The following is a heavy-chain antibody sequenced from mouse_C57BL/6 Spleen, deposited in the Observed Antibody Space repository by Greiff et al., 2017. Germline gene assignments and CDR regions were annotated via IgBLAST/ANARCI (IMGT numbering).Heavy chain of an antibody. D-gene: IGHD1-1*01. V-gene: IGHV1-61*01. Sequence: QVQLQQPGAELVRPGSSVKLSCKASGYTFTSYWMDWVKQRPGQGLEWIGNIYPSDSETHYNQKFKDKATLTVDKSSSTAYMQLSSLTSEDSAVYYCARTLYYCGSKYFDYWGQGTTLTVSS. J-gene: IGHJ2*01. CDR3: ARTLYYCGSKYFDY. CDR2: IYPSDSET. CDR1: GYTFTSYW.